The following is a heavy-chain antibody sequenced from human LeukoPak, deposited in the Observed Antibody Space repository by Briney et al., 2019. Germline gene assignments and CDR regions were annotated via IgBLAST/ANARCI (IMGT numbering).Heavy chain of an antibody. CDR3: ASRQDLGRHYDN. D-gene: IGHD6-6*01. CDR2: FSAASGGT. J-gene: IGHJ4*02. V-gene: IGHV3-23*01. Sequence: PGGSLRLSCATSGFTFTSHAMSWVRQAPGKGLEWISGFSAASGGTYYAASVKGRYTISRDISKSTLYLQMNSLRVEDTAVYYCASRQDLGRHYDNWGQGTLVTVSS. CDR1: GFTFTSHA.